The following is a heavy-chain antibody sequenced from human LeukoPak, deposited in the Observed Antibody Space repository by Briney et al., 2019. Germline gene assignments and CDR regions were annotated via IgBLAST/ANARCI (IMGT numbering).Heavy chain of an antibody. CDR2: IRSKAYGGTT. D-gene: IGHD6-13*01. CDR1: GGSFSGYY. V-gene: IGHV3-49*03. Sequence: LSLTCAVYGGSFSGYYWSWIRQAPGKGLEWVGFIRSKAYGGTTEYAASVKGRFTISRDDSKSIAYLQMNSLKTEDTAVYYCTRGWYLFDYWGQGTLVTVSS. J-gene: IGHJ4*02. CDR3: TRGWYLFDY.